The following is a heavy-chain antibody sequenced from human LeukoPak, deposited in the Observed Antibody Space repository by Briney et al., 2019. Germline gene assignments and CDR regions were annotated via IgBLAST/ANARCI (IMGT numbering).Heavy chain of an antibody. CDR1: GGSISSSNW. J-gene: IGHJ5*02. CDR3: ARSYYYDSSGYYGGFDP. Sequence: SGTLSLTCAVSGGSISSSNWWSWVRQPPGKGLEWIGEIYHSGSTNYNPSLKSRVTISVDKSKNQFSLKLSSVTAADTAVYYCARSYYYDSSGYYGGFDPWGQGTLVTVSS. D-gene: IGHD3-22*01. CDR2: IYHSGST. V-gene: IGHV4-4*02.